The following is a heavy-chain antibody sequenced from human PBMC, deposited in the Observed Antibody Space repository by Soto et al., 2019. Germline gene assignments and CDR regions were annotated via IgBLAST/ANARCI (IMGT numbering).Heavy chain of an antibody. Sequence: EVQLLESGGGLVQPGGSLRLSCAASGFTFSSYAMSWVRQAPGKGLEWVSAISGSGGSTYYADSVKGRFTISRDNSKNTLYLQMNSPRAEDTAVYYCAKDHYYYGSGSYSDYWGQGTLVTVSS. CDR1: GFTFSSYA. CDR2: ISGSGGST. V-gene: IGHV3-23*01. D-gene: IGHD3-10*01. J-gene: IGHJ4*02. CDR3: AKDHYYYGSGSYSDY.